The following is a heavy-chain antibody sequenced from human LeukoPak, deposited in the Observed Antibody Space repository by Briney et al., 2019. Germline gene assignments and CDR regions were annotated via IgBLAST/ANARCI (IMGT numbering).Heavy chain of an antibody. J-gene: IGHJ4*02. CDR3: AKLPQQLVDYY. Sequence: GGSLRLPCAASGFTFSSYGMHWVRQAPGKGLEWVAVISYDGSNKYYADSVKGRFTISRDNSKNTLYLQMNSLRAEDTAVYYCAKLPQQLVDYYWGQGTLVTVSS. CDR1: GFTFSSYG. D-gene: IGHD6-13*01. CDR2: ISYDGSNK. V-gene: IGHV3-30*18.